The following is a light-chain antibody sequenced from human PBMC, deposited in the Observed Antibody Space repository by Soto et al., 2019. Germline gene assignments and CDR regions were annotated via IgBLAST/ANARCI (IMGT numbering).Light chain of an antibody. CDR2: TTF. Sequence: DIQMTQSPSSLSASVGDRATITCRASQSISRYLNWYQQKPGKAPKLLIYTTFSVQSGVPSRFSGSGSGTDFTLTISSLQPEDFATYYCQQSYSTPRFGGGTKVDI. CDR1: QSISRY. CDR3: QQSYSTPR. J-gene: IGKJ4*01. V-gene: IGKV1-39*01.